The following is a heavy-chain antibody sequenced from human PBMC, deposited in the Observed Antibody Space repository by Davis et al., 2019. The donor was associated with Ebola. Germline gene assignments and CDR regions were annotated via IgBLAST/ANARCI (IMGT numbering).Heavy chain of an antibody. CDR3: VKDGGEYCSVGNCWYSGIDV. D-gene: IGHD2-15*01. Sequence: PGGPLRLSFLTPGFVSDDYTMHWVRQAPRKRPARVSSLSGDGDNIHYADSVKGRFTISRDNSKGSLSLQMSSLRAEDTALYYCVKDGGEYCSVGNCWYSGIDVWGRGTSITVSS. CDR2: LSGDGDNI. J-gene: IGHJ6*02. CDR1: GFVSDDYT. V-gene: IGHV3-43*01.